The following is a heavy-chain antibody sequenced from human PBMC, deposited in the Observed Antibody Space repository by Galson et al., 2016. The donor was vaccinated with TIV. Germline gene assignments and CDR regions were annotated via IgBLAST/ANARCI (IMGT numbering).Heavy chain of an antibody. D-gene: IGHD6-19*01. CDR1: GFTFRSYT. CDR2: TTYDDSQK. V-gene: IGHV3-30*04. CDR3: PRVGSTGWAHYFDY. Sequence: SLRLSCAASGFTFRSYTMHWIRQAPGKGLEWVAVTTYDDSQKYYSESVKVRFTLSRDNSKNTLYLQMDSLTAEDTAVYYCPRVGSTGWAHYFDYWGQGSLVTVSS. J-gene: IGHJ4*02.